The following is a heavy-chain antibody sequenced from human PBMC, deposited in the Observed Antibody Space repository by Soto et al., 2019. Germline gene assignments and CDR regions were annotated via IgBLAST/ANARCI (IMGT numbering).Heavy chain of an antibody. CDR3: GRDDYGIFPY. D-gene: IGHD3-10*01. V-gene: IGHV1-2*02. CDR2: IDPKNGGT. CDR1: GYSISAYY. Sequence: ASVKVSCKASGYSISAYYIHWVRQAPGQGLEWMGWIDPKNGGTVSAQKFQGRLTMTRDTSISTVYMDLSGLTSDDTALYYCGRDDYGIFPYWGQGSLVTVS. J-gene: IGHJ4*02.